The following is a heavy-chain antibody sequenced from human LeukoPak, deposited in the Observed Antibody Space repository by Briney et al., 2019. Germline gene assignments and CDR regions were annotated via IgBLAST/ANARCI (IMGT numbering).Heavy chain of an antibody. V-gene: IGHV3-20*04. CDR2: INWNGGST. CDR3: ARCTTGRTFGSLREIKRSREIDY. J-gene: IGHJ4*02. Sequence: GGSLRLSCAASGFTFDDYGMSWVRQAPGKGLEWVSGINWNGGSTVYADSVKGRLTISRDNAKNSLYLQMNSLRVEDTAVYYCARCTTGRTFGSLREIKRSREIDYWGQGTLVTVSS. D-gene: IGHD1-1*01. CDR1: GFTFDDYG.